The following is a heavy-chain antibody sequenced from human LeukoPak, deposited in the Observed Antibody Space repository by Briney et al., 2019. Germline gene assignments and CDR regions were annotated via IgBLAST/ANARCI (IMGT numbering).Heavy chain of an antibody. Sequence: SETLSLTCAVYGGSFNGHYWSWIRQPPGKGLEWIGEINDSGSTNYNPSLKSRLTISVDTSKNQFSLKLSSVSVADTAVYYCARIGSGSYPFDYWGQGTLVTVSS. D-gene: IGHD3-10*01. CDR3: ARIGSGSYPFDY. J-gene: IGHJ4*02. CDR2: INDSGST. V-gene: IGHV4-34*01. CDR1: GGSFNGHY.